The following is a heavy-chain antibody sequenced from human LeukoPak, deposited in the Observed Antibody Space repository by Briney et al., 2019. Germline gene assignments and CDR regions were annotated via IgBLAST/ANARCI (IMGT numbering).Heavy chain of an antibody. V-gene: IGHV3-74*01. CDR2: IESDGSST. CDR1: GFIFDIYY. Sequence: PGGSLRLSCAASGFIFDIYYMHWVRQAPGKGLEWVSRIESDGSSTTYADSVKGRFTISRDNAENTLYLQMNSLRAEDTAVYFCARARVVPASSFEYWGQGTLVTVSS. J-gene: IGHJ4*02. CDR3: ARARVVPASSFEY. D-gene: IGHD2-2*01.